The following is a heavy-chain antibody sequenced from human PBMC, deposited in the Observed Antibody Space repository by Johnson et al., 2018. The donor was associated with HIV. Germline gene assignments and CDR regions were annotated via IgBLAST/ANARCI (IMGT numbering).Heavy chain of an antibody. D-gene: IGHD3-22*01. Sequence: QVQLVESGGGLEQPGGSLRVSCAASGFTVSSYAMSWVRQAPGKGLEWVAVISYDGSNKYYADSVKGRFTISRDNSKNTLYLQMNSLRAEDTALYYCARRTDYYDSSGYGAFDIWGQGTMVTVSS. CDR2: ISYDGSNK. V-gene: IGHV3-30*04. J-gene: IGHJ3*02. CDR1: GFTVSSYA. CDR3: ARRTDYYDSSGYGAFDI.